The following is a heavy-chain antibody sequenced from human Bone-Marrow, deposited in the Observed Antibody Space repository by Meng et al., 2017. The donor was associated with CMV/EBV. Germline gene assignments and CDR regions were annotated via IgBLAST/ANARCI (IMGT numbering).Heavy chain of an antibody. CDR3: ARPVPTYDFWSGYYYYGMDV. CDR1: GFTFSNYA. Sequence: GESLKISCAASGFTFSNYAMHWVRQAPGKGLEWVAVISYDGSNKYYADSVKGRFTISRDNSKNTLYLQMNSLRAEDTAVYYCARPVPTYDFWSGYYYYGMDVWGQGTTVTVSS. J-gene: IGHJ6*02. V-gene: IGHV3-30*04. CDR2: ISYDGSNK. D-gene: IGHD3-3*01.